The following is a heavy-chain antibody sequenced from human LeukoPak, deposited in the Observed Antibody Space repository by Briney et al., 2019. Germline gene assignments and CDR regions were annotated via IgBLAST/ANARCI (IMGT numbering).Heavy chain of an antibody. CDR3: ARTPYDSSGYYPDY. Sequence: SETLSLTCTVSGGSISSYYWSWIRRPPGKGLEWIGYIYYSGSTNYNPSLKSRVTISVDTSKNQFSLKLSSVTAADTAVYYCARTPYDSSGYYPDYWGQGTLVTVSS. J-gene: IGHJ4*02. D-gene: IGHD3-22*01. V-gene: IGHV4-59*01. CDR2: IYYSGST. CDR1: GGSISSYY.